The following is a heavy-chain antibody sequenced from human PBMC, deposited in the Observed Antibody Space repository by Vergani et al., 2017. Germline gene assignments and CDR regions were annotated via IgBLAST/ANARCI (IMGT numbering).Heavy chain of an antibody. CDR2: IYYSGST. D-gene: IGHD6-13*01. CDR1: GGSISSYY. CDR3: ARVRGIAGYYYYMDV. Sequence: QVQLQESGPGLVKPSETLSLTCTVSGGSISSYYWSWIRQPPGKGLEWIGYIYYSGSTNYNPSLKSRVTISVDTSKNQFSLKLSSVTAADTAVYYCARVRGIAGYYYYMDVWGKGTTVTVSS. J-gene: IGHJ6*03. V-gene: IGHV4-59*08.